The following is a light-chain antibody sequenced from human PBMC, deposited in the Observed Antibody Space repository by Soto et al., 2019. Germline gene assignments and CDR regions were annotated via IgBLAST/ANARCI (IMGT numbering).Light chain of an antibody. Sequence: DIQMTQSPSSLSASVGDRVTITCQASQGISNSLNWYQVKLGKAPKLLIYDASNLETGVPSRLSGSGYGTDFTFTISSLQPEDGGTYYCQQYGNLPFPFGPGTKVAIK. CDR3: QQYGNLPFP. J-gene: IGKJ3*01. V-gene: IGKV1-33*01. CDR1: QGISNS. CDR2: DAS.